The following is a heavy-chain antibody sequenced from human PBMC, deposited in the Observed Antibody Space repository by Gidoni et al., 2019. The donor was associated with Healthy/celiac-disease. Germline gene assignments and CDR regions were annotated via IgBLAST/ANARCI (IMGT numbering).Heavy chain of an antibody. CDR1: GSPFSRYS. CDR3: ARSSVDHILTGLYYYYGMDV. CDR2: ISSSSSYI. D-gene: IGHD3-9*01. J-gene: IGHJ6*02. Sequence: EVPLVDSGGRLVKPGRSRSLSCAASGSPFSRYSMNWVRQAPGKGLERVSSISSSSSYIYYADSVKGRFTISRDNAKNSLYLQMNSRRAEDTAVYYCARSSVDHILTGLYYYYGMDVWGQGTTVTVSS. V-gene: IGHV3-21*01.